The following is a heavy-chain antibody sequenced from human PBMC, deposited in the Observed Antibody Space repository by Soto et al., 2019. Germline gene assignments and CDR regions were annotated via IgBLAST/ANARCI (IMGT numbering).Heavy chain of an antibody. CDR3: ARDYSYGMDV. CDR1: GGSISSYY. J-gene: IGHJ6*02. D-gene: IGHD2-21*01. CDR2: IYYSGST. Sequence: SEALSLTCTVSGGSISSYYWSWIRQPPGKGLEWIGYIYYSGSTNYNPSLKSRVTISVDTSKNQFSLKLSSVTAADTAVYYCARDYSYGMDVWGQGTTVTVSS. V-gene: IGHV4-59*01.